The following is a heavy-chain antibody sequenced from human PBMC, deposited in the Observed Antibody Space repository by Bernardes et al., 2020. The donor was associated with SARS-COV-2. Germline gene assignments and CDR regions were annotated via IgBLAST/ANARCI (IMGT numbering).Heavy chain of an antibody. CDR3: ARSIPLSSGWFHLDY. J-gene: IGHJ4*02. V-gene: IGHV1-8*01. D-gene: IGHD6-19*01. CDR2: MNPTSGST. CDR1: GFNFSSYE. Sequence: ASVKVSCKAFGFNFSSYEISWVRQASGQGLEWMGRMNPTSGSTGYAQKFQGRVTMTRDTSISTAYMELTGLTSEDAAVYFCARSIPLSSGWFHLDYWGPGTVVIVSS.